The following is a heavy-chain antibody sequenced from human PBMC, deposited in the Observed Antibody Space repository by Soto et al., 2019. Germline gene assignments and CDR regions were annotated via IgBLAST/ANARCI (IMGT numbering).Heavy chain of an antibody. J-gene: IGHJ3*02. CDR2: IIPIFSTT. V-gene: IGHV1-69*05. Sequence: QVHLVQSGAEVKKPGSSVKVSCKASGGTFSNHAINWVRQAPGQGLEWMGRIIPIFSTTNYAQKFQGRVTFTPDESTSTAYMELSNLKHDDTAVYYCAREVAADGTFREDVFDIWGQGTLVTVSS. CDR3: AREVAADGTFREDVFDI. D-gene: IGHD6-13*01. CDR1: GGTFSNHA.